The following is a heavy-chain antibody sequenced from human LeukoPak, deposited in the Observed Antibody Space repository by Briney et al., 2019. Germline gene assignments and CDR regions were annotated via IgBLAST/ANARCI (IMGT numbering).Heavy chain of an antibody. J-gene: IGHJ2*01. CDR2: IYYSGST. Sequence: PSETLSLTCTVSGGSISSYYWSLIRQPPGKGLEWIGYIYYSGSTNYNPSLKSRVTISVDTSKNQFSLKLSSVTAADTAVYYCARPNSSGWSSYWYFDLWGRGTLVTVSS. D-gene: IGHD6-19*01. CDR1: GGSISSYY. CDR3: ARPNSSGWSSYWYFDL. V-gene: IGHV4-59*01.